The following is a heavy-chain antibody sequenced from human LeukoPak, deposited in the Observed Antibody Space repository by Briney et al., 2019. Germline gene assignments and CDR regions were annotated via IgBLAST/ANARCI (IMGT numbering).Heavy chain of an antibody. CDR1: GYTFTSYY. CDR2: INPSGGST. D-gene: IGHD5-12*01. Sequence: ASVKVPCKASGYTFTSYYMHWVRQAPGQGLEWMGVINPSGGSTSYAQKFQGRVTMTRDMSTTTVYMELRSLTSDDTAVYYCARAGSGYSGYDYYCYYMDVWGKGTTVTVSS. V-gene: IGHV1-46*01. CDR3: ARAGSGYSGYDYYCYYMDV. J-gene: IGHJ6*03.